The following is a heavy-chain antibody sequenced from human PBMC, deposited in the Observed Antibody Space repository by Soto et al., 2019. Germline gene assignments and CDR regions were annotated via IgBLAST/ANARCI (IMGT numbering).Heavy chain of an antibody. CDR1: GGTFSSYA. Sequence: GASVKVSCKASGGTFSSYAISWVRQAPGQGLEWMGGIIPNIGTANYAQKFQGRVTITTDESTSTAYMELRSLRSDDTAVYYCARYYTIFGVVTPVDPWGQGTLVTAPQ. J-gene: IGHJ5*02. V-gene: IGHV1-69*05. CDR2: IIPNIGTA. CDR3: ARYYTIFGVVTPVDP. D-gene: IGHD3-3*01.